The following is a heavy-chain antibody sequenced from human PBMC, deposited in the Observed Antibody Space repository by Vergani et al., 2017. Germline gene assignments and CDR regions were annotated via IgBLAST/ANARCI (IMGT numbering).Heavy chain of an antibody. CDR1: GGTFSSYA. D-gene: IGHD2-2*02. CDR2: IIPIFGTA. CDR3: ARAGYCSSTSCYTDYDYGMDV. J-gene: IGHJ6*02. Sequence: QVQLVQSGAEVKKPGSSVKVSCKASGGTFSSYAISWVRQAPGQGLEWMGGIIPIFGTANYAQTFQGRVTITADESTSTAYMELSSLRSEDTAVYYCARAGYCSSTSCYTDYDYGMDVWGQGTTVTVSS. V-gene: IGHV1-69*12.